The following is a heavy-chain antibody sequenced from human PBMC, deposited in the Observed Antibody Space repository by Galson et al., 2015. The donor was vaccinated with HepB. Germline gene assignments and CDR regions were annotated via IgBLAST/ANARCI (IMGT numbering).Heavy chain of an antibody. CDR3: ARDLPAMVRGVILGGLFDY. Sequence: SVKVSCKASGYTFTSYYMHWVRQAPGQGLEWMGIINPSGGSTSYAQKFQGRVTMTRDMSTSTVYMELSSLRSEDTAVYYCARDLPAMVRGVILGGLFDYWGQGTLVTVSS. D-gene: IGHD3-10*01. CDR1: GYTFTSYY. CDR2: INPSGGST. J-gene: IGHJ4*02. V-gene: IGHV1-46*01.